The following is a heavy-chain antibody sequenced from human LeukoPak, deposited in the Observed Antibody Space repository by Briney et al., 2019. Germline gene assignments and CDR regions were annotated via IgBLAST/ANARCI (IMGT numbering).Heavy chain of an antibody. CDR2: LSRGGSTT. Sequence: PGGSLRLSCAGTGFAFNMFAIDWVRQAPGKGLEWVSGLSRGGSTTNYADSVKGRFTISRDKSQSSVFLQLNSLRPEDTAVYYCARQQRIRHCSEGVCTEGYYFDYWGQGTLVTVSS. D-gene: IGHD2-15*01. CDR1: GFAFNMFA. J-gene: IGHJ4*02. CDR3: ARQQRIRHCSEGVCTEGYYFDY. V-gene: IGHV3-23*01.